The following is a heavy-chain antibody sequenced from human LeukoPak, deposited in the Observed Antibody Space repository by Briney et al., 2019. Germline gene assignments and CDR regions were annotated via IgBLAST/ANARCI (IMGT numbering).Heavy chain of an antibody. D-gene: IGHD3-3*01. CDR2: INPNSGGT. CDR1: GHTFTGYY. Sequence: GASVKVSCKASGHTFTGYYMHWVRQAPGQGLEWMVWINPNSGGTNYAQKFQGRVTMTRDTSISTAYMELSRLRSDDTAVYYCARAPADFWSGYYDFQHWGQGTLVTVSS. V-gene: IGHV1-2*02. J-gene: IGHJ1*01. CDR3: ARAPADFWSGYYDFQH.